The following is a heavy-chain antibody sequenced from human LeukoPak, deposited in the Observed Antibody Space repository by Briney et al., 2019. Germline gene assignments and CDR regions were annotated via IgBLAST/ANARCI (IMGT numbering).Heavy chain of an antibody. V-gene: IGHV5-51*01. CDR1: GYNFPTYW. D-gene: IGHD2/OR15-2a*01. Sequence: GESLKISCKGSGYNFPTYWIGWVRQMPGKGLEWMGIIYPGDSDTRYSPSFQGQVTISADKSISTAYLQWSSLKASDTAMYYCARQTTDDAFDIWGQGTMVTVSS. CDR2: IYPGDSDT. J-gene: IGHJ3*02. CDR3: ARQTTDDAFDI.